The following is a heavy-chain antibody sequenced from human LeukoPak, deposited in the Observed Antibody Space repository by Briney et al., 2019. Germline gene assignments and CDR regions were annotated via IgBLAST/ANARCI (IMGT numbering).Heavy chain of an antibody. CDR3: AKDSGLYSIDDY. CDR2: IRYDGSDK. J-gene: IGHJ4*02. D-gene: IGHD3-16*02. CDR1: GFTFSSYG. Sequence: GGSLRLSCAASGFTFSSYGMHWVRQAPGKGLEWVAFIRYDGSDKYYADSVKGRFTISRDTSKNTLYLQMNSLRAEDTAVYYCAKDSGLYSIDDYWGQGTLVTVSS. V-gene: IGHV3-30*02.